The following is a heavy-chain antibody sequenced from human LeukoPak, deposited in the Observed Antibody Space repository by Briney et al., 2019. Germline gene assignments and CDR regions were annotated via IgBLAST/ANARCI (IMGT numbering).Heavy chain of an antibody. CDR1: AFTFSSYA. J-gene: IGHJ4*02. CDR2: ISAGGGTT. Sequence: PSGSLTLSCAASAFTFSSYAMTWVRHAPGKGLEWVSAISAGGGTTYYADSVKGRFTISRDNSKNTLSLQMNSLRAEDTAVYYCAKGIYYVSGSYPYYFDYWGQGTLVTVSS. D-gene: IGHD3-10*01. CDR3: AKGIYYVSGSYPYYFDY. V-gene: IGHV3-23*01.